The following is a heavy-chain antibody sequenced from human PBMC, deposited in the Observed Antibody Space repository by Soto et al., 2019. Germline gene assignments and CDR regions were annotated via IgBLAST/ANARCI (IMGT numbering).Heavy chain of an antibody. CDR1: GGSFSGYY. Sequence: NPSETLSLTCAVYGGSFSGYYWSWIRQPPGKGLEWIGEINHSGSTNYNPSLKSRVTISVDTSKNQFSLKLSSVTAADTAVYYCARGGYDYGGNSRHDYWGQGTLVTVSS. CDR3: ARGGYDYGGNSRHDY. CDR2: INHSGST. J-gene: IGHJ4*02. V-gene: IGHV4-34*01. D-gene: IGHD4-17*01.